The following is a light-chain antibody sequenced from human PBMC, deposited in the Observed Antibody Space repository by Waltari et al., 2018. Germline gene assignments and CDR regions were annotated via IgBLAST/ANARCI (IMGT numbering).Light chain of an antibody. CDR2: EAT. J-gene: IGKJ1*01. CDR1: RRMRLL. CDR3: QQYKSYRT. V-gene: IGKV1-5*03. Sequence: RADRRMRLLMAGYQQEPGKAPKLLSYEATSIESGVPSRFSGSGSVTEFTLTISSLQPEVFATYYGQQYKSYRTFGQGTKVEIK.